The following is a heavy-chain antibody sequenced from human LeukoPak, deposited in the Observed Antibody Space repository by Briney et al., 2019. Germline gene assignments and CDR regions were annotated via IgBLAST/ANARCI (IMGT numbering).Heavy chain of an antibody. V-gene: IGHV4-59*01. CDR2: IYYSGST. J-gene: IGHJ4*02. D-gene: IGHD3-22*01. CDR1: GGSISSYY. CDR3: ARHLQYYYDSSGFFDY. Sequence: SETLSLTCTVSGGSISSYYWSWIRQPPGKGLEWIGYIYYSGSTNYNPSLKSRVTISVDTSKNQFSLKLSSVTAADTAVYYCARHLQYYYDSSGFFDYWGQGTLVTVSS.